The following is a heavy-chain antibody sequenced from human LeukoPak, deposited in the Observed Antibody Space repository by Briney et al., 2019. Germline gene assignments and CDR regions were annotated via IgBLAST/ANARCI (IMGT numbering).Heavy chain of an antibody. V-gene: IGHV3-49*04. J-gene: IGHJ6*02. Sequence: PGRSLRLSCTASGFTFGDYAMSWVRQAPGKGLEWVGFIRSKAYGGTTEYAASVKGRFTISRDDSKSIAYLQMNSLKTEDTAVYYCTGDLWFGELYYYYGMDVWGQGTTVTVSS. CDR2: IRSKAYGGTT. D-gene: IGHD3-10*01. CDR3: TGDLWFGELYYYYGMDV. CDR1: GFTFGDYA.